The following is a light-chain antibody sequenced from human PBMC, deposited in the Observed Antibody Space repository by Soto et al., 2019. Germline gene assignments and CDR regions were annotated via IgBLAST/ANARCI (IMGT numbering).Light chain of an antibody. CDR3: QVWHSGGDHSV. CDR2: DDS. CDR1: NIGSES. Sequence: SYELTQPPSVSVAPGQTARITCGGNNIGSESVHWYQQKPGQAPMVVVDDDSDRPSGIPERFSGSNSGNTATLTISRVEGGDEADYYCQVWHSGGDHSVFGGGTKVTVL. V-gene: IGLV3-21*02. J-gene: IGLJ3*02.